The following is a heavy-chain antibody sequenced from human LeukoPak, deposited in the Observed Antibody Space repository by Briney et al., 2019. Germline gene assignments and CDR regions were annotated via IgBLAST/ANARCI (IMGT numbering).Heavy chain of an antibody. Sequence: SETLSLTCTVSGGSISSYYWSWIRQSPGKGLEWIGYIYYSGSTNYNPSLKSRVTISVDTSKNQFSLKLSSVTAADTAVYYCARVSSGWYGKYFQHWGQGTLVTVSS. V-gene: IGHV4-59*01. J-gene: IGHJ1*01. CDR1: GGSISSYY. D-gene: IGHD6-19*01. CDR3: ARVSSGWYGKYFQH. CDR2: IYYSGST.